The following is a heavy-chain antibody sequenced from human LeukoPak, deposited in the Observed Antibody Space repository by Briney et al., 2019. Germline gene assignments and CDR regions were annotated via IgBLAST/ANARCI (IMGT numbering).Heavy chain of an antibody. CDR1: GVSIGSHY. Sequence: SETLSLTCTVSGVSIGSHYWSWIRQSPGKGLEWIGCVYNSGTTVYNPSLTGRVTISVDTSKNQYSLNLRSVTAADAAVYYCARDACWGQGILVTVSS. CDR2: VYNSGTT. V-gene: IGHV4-59*11. CDR3: ARDAC. J-gene: IGHJ4*02.